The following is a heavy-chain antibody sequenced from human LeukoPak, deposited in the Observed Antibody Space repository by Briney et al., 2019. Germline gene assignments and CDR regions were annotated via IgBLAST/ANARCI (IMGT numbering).Heavy chain of an antibody. D-gene: IGHD4-11*01. CDR1: GFTFSSYN. Sequence: GGSLRLSCAASGFTFSSYNMNWVRQAPGKGLEWVSSISSGSNYIYYADSVKGRFTISRDNAKNSLYLQMNSLRAEDTAVYYCARGAPTTRDFDYWGQGTLVTVSS. J-gene: IGHJ4*02. V-gene: IGHV3-21*01. CDR2: ISSGSNYI. CDR3: ARGAPTTRDFDY.